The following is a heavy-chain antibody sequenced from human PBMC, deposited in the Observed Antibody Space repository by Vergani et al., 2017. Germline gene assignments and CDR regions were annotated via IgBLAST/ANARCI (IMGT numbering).Heavy chain of an antibody. D-gene: IGHD3-22*01. CDR3: ARVDTMIVVAKGAFDI. J-gene: IGHJ3*02. CDR1: GGSISSYY. CDR2: IYYSGST. V-gene: IGHV4-59*01. Sequence: QVQLQQWGAGLLKPSETLSLTCTVSGGSISSYYWSWIRQPPGKGLEWIGYIYYSGSTNYNPSLKSRVTISVDTSKNQFSLKLSSVTAADTAVYYCARVDTMIVVAKGAFDIWGQGTMVTVSS.